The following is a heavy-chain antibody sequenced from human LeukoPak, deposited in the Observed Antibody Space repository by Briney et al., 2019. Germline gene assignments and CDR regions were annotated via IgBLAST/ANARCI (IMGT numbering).Heavy chain of an antibody. CDR3: ARSPDILTGENFDY. Sequence: ASVKVSCKASGYTFTSYDINWVRQATGQGLEWMGWMNPNSGNTGYAQKFHDRVTMTRDTSIRTAYMEVSRLRSDDTAVYYCARSPDILTGENFDYWGQGTLVTVSS. CDR1: GYTFTSYD. CDR2: MNPNSGNT. D-gene: IGHD3-9*01. J-gene: IGHJ4*02. V-gene: IGHV1-8*02.